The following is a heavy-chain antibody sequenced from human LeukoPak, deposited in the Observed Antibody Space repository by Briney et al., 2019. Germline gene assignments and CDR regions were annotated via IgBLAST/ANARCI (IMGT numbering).Heavy chain of an antibody. CDR2: IYYSGST. J-gene: IGHJ4*02. CDR3: ARYSYGSYYFDY. V-gene: IGHV4-39*07. D-gene: IGHD5-18*01. Sequence: PSETLSLTCTVSGGSISSSSYYWGWIRQPPGKGLEWIGSIYYSGSTYYNPSLKSRVTMSVDTSTNQFSLKLSSVTAADTAVYYCARYSYGSYYFDYWGQGTLVTVSS. CDR1: GGSISSSSYY.